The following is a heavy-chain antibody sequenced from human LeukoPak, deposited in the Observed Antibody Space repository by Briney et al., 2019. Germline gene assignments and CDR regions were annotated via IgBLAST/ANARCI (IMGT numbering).Heavy chain of an antibody. V-gene: IGHV1-2*02. Sequence: ASVKVSCKASGYTFTVYYMHWVRQAPGQGLEWMGWINPNSGGTNYAQKFQGRVTMTRDTSISTAYMELSRLRSDDTAVYYCAREAAGGLLWFGEADAFDIWGQGTMVTVSS. CDR3: AREAAGGLLWFGEADAFDI. CDR1: GYTFTVYY. D-gene: IGHD3-10*01. J-gene: IGHJ3*02. CDR2: INPNSGGT.